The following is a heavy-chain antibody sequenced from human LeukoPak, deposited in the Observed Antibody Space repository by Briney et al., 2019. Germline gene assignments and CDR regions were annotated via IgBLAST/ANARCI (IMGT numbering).Heavy chain of an antibody. CDR1: GASVSSEY. J-gene: IGHJ5*02. V-gene: IGHV4-59*02. D-gene: IGHD6-13*01. CDR2: IYHSGHT. CDR3: AREIAAAGAFDP. Sequence: SETLSLTCTVSGASVSSEYWSWIRQSPGKGLEWIGYIYHSGHTMSNPSLKSRVSLSLDTSKNQFSLKLSSVTAADTAVYYCAREIAAAGAFDPWGQGTLVTVSS.